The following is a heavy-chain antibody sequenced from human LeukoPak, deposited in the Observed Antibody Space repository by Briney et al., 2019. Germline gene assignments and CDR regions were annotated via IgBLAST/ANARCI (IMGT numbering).Heavy chain of an antibody. J-gene: IGHJ4*02. CDR3: AKDRSYYDSSGYIYYFDY. CDR1: GFTFSSYG. CDR2: ISSNGGST. V-gene: IGHV3-64*01. Sequence: GGSLRLSCAASGFTFSSYGMHWVRQAPGKGLEYVSAISSNGGSTYYANSVKGRFTISRDNSKNTLYLQMGSLRAEDMAVYYCAKDRSYYDSSGYIYYFDYWGQGTLVTVSS. D-gene: IGHD3-22*01.